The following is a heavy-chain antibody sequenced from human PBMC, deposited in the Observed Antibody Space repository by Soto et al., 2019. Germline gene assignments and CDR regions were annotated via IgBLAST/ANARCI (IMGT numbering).Heavy chain of an antibody. Sequence: EVQLVEIGGGLIQPGGSLRLSCAASGLTVSSNYMSWVRQAPGKGLEWVSVIYSGGNTYYADSVKGRFIISRDNSKNTLYLQMNSLRVEDTAVYYCARQGWNNLFDYWGQGTPVTVSS. J-gene: IGHJ4*02. CDR3: ARQGWNNLFDY. CDR2: IYSGGNT. D-gene: IGHD1-1*01. CDR1: GLTVSSNY. V-gene: IGHV3-53*02.